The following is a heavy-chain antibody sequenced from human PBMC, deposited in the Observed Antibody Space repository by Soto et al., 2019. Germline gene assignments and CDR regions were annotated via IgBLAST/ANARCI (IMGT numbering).Heavy chain of an antibody. CDR1: GYTLTSYA. Sequence: ASVKVACKASGYTLTSYAMHWVRQAPGQRLEWMGWINAGNGNIKYSQKFQGRVTITRDTSASTASMELSSLRSEDTAVYYCARATLRICFQTWGQGTLVTVSS. D-gene: IGHD5-12*01. CDR3: ARATLRICFQT. V-gene: IGHV1-3*01. CDR2: INAGNGNI. J-gene: IGHJ1*01.